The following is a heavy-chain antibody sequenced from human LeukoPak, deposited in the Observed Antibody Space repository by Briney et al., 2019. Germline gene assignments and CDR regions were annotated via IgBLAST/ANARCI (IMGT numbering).Heavy chain of an antibody. CDR1: GFTVSSNY. J-gene: IGHJ4*02. CDR3: ANLQGLAYCGGDCYFFTIRGRYYFDY. Sequence: GGSLRLSCAASGFTVSSNYMSWVRQAPGKGLEWVSVIYSGGSTYYADSVKGRFTISRDNSKNTLYLQMNSLRAEDTAVYYCANLQGLAYCGGDCYFFTIRGRYYFDYWGQGTLVTVSS. D-gene: IGHD2-21*02. V-gene: IGHV3-53*01. CDR2: IYSGGST.